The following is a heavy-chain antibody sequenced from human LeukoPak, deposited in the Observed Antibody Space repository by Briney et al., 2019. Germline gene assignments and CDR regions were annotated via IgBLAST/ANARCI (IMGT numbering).Heavy chain of an antibody. CDR2: IYYSGST. J-gene: IGHJ4*02. CDR1: GGSISSSSYY. CDR3: TYYYDSSGYYFSLWS. D-gene: IGHD3-22*01. V-gene: IGHV4-39*01. Sequence: SETLSLTCTVPGGSISSSSYYWGWIRQPPGKGLEWIGSIYYSGSTYYNPSLKSRVTISVDTSKNQFSLKLSSVTAADTAVYYCTYYYDSSGYYFSLWSWGQGTLVTVSS.